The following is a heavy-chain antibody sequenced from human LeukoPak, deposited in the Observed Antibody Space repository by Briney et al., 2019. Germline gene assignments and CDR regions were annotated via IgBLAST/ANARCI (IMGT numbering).Heavy chain of an antibody. CDR3: ARPLYYHDSSGYLS. Sequence: SETLSLTCAVYGGSFSGYYWSWIRQPPGKGLEGIGEINHSGSTNYNPSLKSRATISVDTSKNQFSLKLSSVTAADTAVYYCARPLYYHDSSGYLSWGQGTLVTVSS. D-gene: IGHD3-22*01. J-gene: IGHJ4*02. CDR1: GGSFSGYY. CDR2: INHSGST. V-gene: IGHV4-34*01.